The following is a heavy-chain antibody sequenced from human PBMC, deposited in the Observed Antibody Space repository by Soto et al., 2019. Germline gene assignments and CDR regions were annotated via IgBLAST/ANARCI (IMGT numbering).Heavy chain of an antibody. CDR2: INHSGST. D-gene: IGHD2-15*01. Sequence: SEALSVTCAVDGGFFSGYYWSWSRQPPGKGLEWIGEINHSGSTNYNPSLKSRVTISVDTSKNQFSLKLSSVTAADTAVYYCARADYCSGGSCYRSPFDYWGQGTLVTVS. CDR3: ARADYCSGGSCYRSPFDY. V-gene: IGHV4-34*01. J-gene: IGHJ4*02. CDR1: GGFFSGYY.